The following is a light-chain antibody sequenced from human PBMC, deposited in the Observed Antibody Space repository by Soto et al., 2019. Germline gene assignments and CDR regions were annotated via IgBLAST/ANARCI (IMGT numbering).Light chain of an antibody. V-gene: IGKV3-20*01. J-gene: IGKJ3*01. CDR1: HRISSSY. CDR2: GAS. CDR3: QQSGSTPPFT. Sequence: ELGLTKSPVHLSLSPGERATLSCSAIHRISSSYVAWYQQKPGQAPSLLIYGASSRATGIPDRFSGGGSGTDFTLTISSLQPEDFAACYCQQSGSTPPFTFGHGTKVDIK.